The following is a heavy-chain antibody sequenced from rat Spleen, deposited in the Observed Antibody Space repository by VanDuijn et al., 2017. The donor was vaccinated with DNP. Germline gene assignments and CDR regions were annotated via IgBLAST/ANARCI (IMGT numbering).Heavy chain of an antibody. CDR2: ISYSGST. CDR1: GFSITSHY. D-gene: IGHD1-2*01. J-gene: IGHJ1*01. CDR3: ARGSTSIFWYFDF. Sequence: EVQLQESGPGLVKPSQSLSLTCSVTGFSITSHYWGWIRKFPGNKMEWIGHISYSGSTGYNPSLKSRISITRDTSKNQYFLQLHSVTTEDTATYYCARGSTSIFWYFDFWGPGTMVTVSS. V-gene: IGHV3-1*01.